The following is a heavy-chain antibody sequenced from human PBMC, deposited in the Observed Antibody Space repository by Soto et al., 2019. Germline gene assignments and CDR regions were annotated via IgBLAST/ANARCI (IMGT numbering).Heavy chain of an antibody. V-gene: IGHV4-28*01. CDR2: IYYSGST. CDR3: ARGQQLVHFDHWFDP. CDR1: GYSISSSNW. D-gene: IGHD6-13*01. Sequence: QVQLQESGPGLVKPSDTLSLTCAVSGYSISSSNWWGWIRQPPGKGLEWIGYIYYSGSTYYNPSLKSRVTMSVDPSKNQFSLKLSSVTAVDTAVYYCARGQQLVHFDHWFDPWGQGTLVTVSS. J-gene: IGHJ5*02.